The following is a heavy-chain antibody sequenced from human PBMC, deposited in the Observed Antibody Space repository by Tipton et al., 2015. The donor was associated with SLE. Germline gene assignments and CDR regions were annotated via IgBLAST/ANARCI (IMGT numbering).Heavy chain of an antibody. V-gene: IGHV3-7*01. J-gene: IGHJ4*02. CDR2: IKQDGSEK. Sequence: SLRLSCAVSGFTFSSYWMSWVCQAPGKGLEWEANIKQDGSEKYYVDSVKGRFTISRDNAKNSLYLQMNSLRAEDTAVYYCAGDRNYYDSSGYYCALDYWGQGTLVTVSS. CDR3: AGDRNYYDSSGYYCALDY. D-gene: IGHD3-22*01. CDR1: GFTFSSYW.